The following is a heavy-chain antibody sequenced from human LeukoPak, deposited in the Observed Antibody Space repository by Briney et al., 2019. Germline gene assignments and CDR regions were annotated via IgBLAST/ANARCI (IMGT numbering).Heavy chain of an antibody. CDR2: IYYSGST. CDR3: ARLYSSSFPLY. D-gene: IGHD6-6*01. Sequence: PSETLSLTCTVSGGSISSYYWSWLRQPPGKGLEWIGYIYYSGSTNYNPSLKSRVTISVDTSKKKFSLKLSSVTAADTAVYYCARLYSSSFPLYWGQGTLVTVSS. V-gene: IGHV4-59*08. CDR1: GGSISSYY. J-gene: IGHJ4*02.